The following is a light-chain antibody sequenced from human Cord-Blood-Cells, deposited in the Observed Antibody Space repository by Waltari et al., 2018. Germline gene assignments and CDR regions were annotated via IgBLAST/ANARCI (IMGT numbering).Light chain of an antibody. J-gene: IGLJ3*02. CDR1: SSNIGSNY. CDR2: RNN. CDR3: AAWDDSLSGWV. Sequence: QSVLTQPPSASGTPGQRVTISCSGSSSNIGSNYVYWYQQLPGTAPKRLIYRNNQRPSGVPDRFSGSKSGTSASLAISGLRSEDEADYYCAAWDDSLSGWVFGGWTKLTVL. V-gene: IGLV1-47*01.